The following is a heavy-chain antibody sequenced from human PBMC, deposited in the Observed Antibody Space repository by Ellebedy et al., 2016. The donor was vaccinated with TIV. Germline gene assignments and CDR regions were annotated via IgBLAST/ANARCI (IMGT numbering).Heavy chain of an antibody. Sequence: GGSLRLXCAASGFTFSSYAMSWVRQAPGRGLEWVSTFSGSGGPTYYRDSVRGRFSISRDNSKKMLYLQMNSLRAEDTAIYYCVKDLVGINDYWGQGTLVTVSS. J-gene: IGHJ4*02. CDR2: FSGSGGPT. CDR1: GFTFSSYA. D-gene: IGHD1-26*01. CDR3: VKDLVGINDY. V-gene: IGHV3-23*01.